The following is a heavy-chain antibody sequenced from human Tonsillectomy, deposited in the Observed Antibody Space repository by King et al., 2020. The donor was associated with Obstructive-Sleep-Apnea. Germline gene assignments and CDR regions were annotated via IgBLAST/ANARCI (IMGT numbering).Heavy chain of an antibody. V-gene: IGHV4-31*03. J-gene: IGHJ3*02. CDR1: GGSISSVGYY. CDR3: ARGAMTLGAFDI. D-gene: IGHD2-2*01. Sequence: VQLQESGPGLVKPSQTLSLTCTVSGGSISSVGYYWSWIRQHPGKGLEWIGYIYYRGSTYYNPSLKSRVTISVDTSKNQFSLKLSSVTAADTAVYYCARGAMTLGAFDIWGQGTMVTVSS. CDR2: IYYRGST.